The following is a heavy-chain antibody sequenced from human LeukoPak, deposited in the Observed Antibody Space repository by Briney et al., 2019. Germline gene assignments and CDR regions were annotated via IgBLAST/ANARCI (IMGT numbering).Heavy chain of an antibody. D-gene: IGHD2-2*01. CDR2: IYYSGST. CDR1: GGSISSSSYY. V-gene: IGHV4-39*02. J-gene: IGHJ6*02. Sequence: PSETLSLTCTVSGGSISSSSYYWGWIRQPPGKGLEWIGSIYYSGSTYYNPSLKSRVTISVDTSKNQFSLKLSSVTAADTAVYYCARDLYEAPSEVVVVPAAINYYGMDVWGQGTTVTVSS. CDR3: ARDLYEAPSEVVVVPAAINYYGMDV.